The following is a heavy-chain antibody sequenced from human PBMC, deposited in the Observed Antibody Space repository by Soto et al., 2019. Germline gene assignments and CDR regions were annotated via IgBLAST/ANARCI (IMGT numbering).Heavy chain of an antibody. D-gene: IGHD2-15*01. Sequence: QVQLVESGGGLVKPGGSLRLSCAASGFTFSDYYMSWIRQAPGKGLEWVSYISSSGSTIYYADSVKGRFTISRDNAKNSLYLQMNSLRAEDTAVYYCARESEGNCSGGSCPKGGVAFDIWGQGTMVTVSS. CDR1: GFTFSDYY. J-gene: IGHJ3*02. CDR2: ISSSGSTI. V-gene: IGHV3-11*01. CDR3: ARESEGNCSGGSCPKGGVAFDI.